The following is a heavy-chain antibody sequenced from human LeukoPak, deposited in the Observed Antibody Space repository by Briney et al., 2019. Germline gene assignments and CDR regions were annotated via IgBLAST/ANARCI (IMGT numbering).Heavy chain of an antibody. CDR1: GYTFTGYY. CDR2: INPNSGGT. Sequence: ASVKVSCKASGYTFTGYYMHWVRQAPGQGLEWMGWINPNSGGTNYAQKFQGRVTMTRDTSISTAYMELSRLRSDDTAVYYCARVDSSGYYYYYHMDVWGKGTTVTVSS. V-gene: IGHV1-2*02. D-gene: IGHD3-3*01. J-gene: IGHJ6*03. CDR3: ARVDSSGYYYYYHMDV.